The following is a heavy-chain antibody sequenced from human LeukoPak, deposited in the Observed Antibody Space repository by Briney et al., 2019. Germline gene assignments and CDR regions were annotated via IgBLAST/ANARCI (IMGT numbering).Heavy chain of an antibody. CDR3: ARGRSSSGWGAFDI. J-gene: IGHJ3*02. D-gene: IGHD6-19*01. Sequence: ASVTVSFQTSGYTFTSHDLNWVRQASGQGLEWMGWMNPNSGKTGYAQKFQGRVTMTRNTSISTAYMELSRLRSEDTAVYYCARGRSSSGWGAFDIWGPGTTATVSS. V-gene: IGHV1-8*01. CDR2: MNPNSGKT. CDR1: GYTFTSHD.